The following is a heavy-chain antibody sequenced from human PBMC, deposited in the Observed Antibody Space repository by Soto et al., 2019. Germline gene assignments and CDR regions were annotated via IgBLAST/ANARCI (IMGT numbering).Heavy chain of an antibody. CDR3: ARHVDYCTNGVCRYYFDY. J-gene: IGHJ4*02. D-gene: IGHD2-8*01. CDR2: IYYSGST. Sequence: PSETLSLTCTVSGGSISSSSYYWGWIRQPPGKGLEWIGSIYYSGSTYNNPSLKSRVTKSVDTSKNKYSLKLSSVTATKTTVYNCARHVDYCTNGVCRYYFDYWGQGTLVTVSS. V-gene: IGHV4-39*01. CDR1: GGSISSSSYY.